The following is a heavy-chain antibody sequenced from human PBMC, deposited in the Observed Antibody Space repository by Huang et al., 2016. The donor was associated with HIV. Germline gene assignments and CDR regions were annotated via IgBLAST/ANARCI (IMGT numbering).Heavy chain of an antibody. CDR3: ARPLLGYSNGYYFDY. CDR1: GFSFTNYW. D-gene: IGHD5-18*01. J-gene: IGHJ4*02. CDR2: IYPGYSDT. Sequence: EVQLVQSGAEVKKPGESLKISCKGSGFSFTNYWIGWVRQMPGKGLEWMGIIYPGYSDTTDGPSFRGQVTNSADKSIHTAYLQWNSLKASDSAMYYCARPLLGYSNGYYFDYWGQGTLVTVSS. V-gene: IGHV5-51*03.